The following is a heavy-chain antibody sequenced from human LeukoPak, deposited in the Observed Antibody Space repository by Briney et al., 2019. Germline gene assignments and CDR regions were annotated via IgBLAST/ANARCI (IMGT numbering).Heavy chain of an antibody. CDR2: IYSDNT. CDR3: AKGHCSTTSCSRTAFDI. D-gene: IGHD2-2*01. CDR1: GFTVSSNS. Sequence: GGSLRLSCTVSGFTVSSNSMSWVRQAPGKGLEWVSFIYSDNTHYSDSVKGRFTISRDNSNNKLCLQMNSLRAEDTALYYCAKGHCSTTSCSRTAFDIWGQGTMVTVSS. J-gene: IGHJ3*02. V-gene: IGHV3-53*01.